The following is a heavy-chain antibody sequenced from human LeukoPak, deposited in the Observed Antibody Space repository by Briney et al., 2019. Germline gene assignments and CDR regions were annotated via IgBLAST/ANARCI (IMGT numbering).Heavy chain of an antibody. D-gene: IGHD3-22*01. V-gene: IGHV3-74*01. CDR3: ATGNYYDSRGYYTFGH. Sequence: GGSLRLSCAASGFAFNKYWMHWVRQTPGKGLVWVSRISGDGSTTSYADSVKGGFTISRDNAKNTLYLQMSSLRAEDTAVYYCATGNYYDSRGYYTFGHWGQGTLVTVSS. J-gene: IGHJ4*02. CDR1: GFAFNKYW. CDR2: ISGDGSTT.